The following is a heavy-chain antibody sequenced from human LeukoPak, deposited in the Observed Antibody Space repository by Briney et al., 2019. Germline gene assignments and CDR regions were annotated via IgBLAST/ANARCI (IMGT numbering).Heavy chain of an antibody. CDR1: GLTFKIYS. Sequence: GGSLRLSCAASGLTFKIYSMHWVRQAPGKGLEWVAVIGGRGDNIFYADSVKGRFTISRDNSKNTVDLQMSSLRAEDTAIYYCAKDYYETSGYFDSWGQGSLVSVSS. CDR2: IGGRGDNI. D-gene: IGHD3-22*01. CDR3: AKDYYETSGYFDS. V-gene: IGHV3-23*01. J-gene: IGHJ4*02.